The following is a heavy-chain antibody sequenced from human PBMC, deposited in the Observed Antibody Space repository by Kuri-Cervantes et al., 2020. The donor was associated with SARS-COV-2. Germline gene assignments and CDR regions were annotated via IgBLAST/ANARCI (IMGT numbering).Heavy chain of an antibody. CDR1: GGTFSSYA. CDR3: ATVVATYYYYYGMDV. Sequence: SVKVSCKASGGTFSSYAISWVRQAPGQGLEWMGGIIPILGIANYAQKFQGRVTITADKSTSTAYMELSSLRSEDTVVYYCATVVATYYYYYGMDVWGQGTTVTVSS. D-gene: IGHD5-12*01. J-gene: IGHJ6*02. CDR2: IIPILGIA. V-gene: IGHV1-69*10.